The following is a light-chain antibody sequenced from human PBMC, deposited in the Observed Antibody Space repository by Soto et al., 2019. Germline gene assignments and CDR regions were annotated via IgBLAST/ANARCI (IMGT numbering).Light chain of an antibody. CDR2: EVN. J-gene: IGLJ1*01. V-gene: IGLV2-8*01. CDR3: SSYMSTSTYV. Sequence: QSVLTQPPSASGSPGQSVAISCTGTSSDVGGYNYVSWYQQHPGKAPKLMIYEVNKRPSGVPDRFSGSKSGNTASLTISGLQDEDEADYYCSSYMSTSTYVFGTGTKLTVL. CDR1: SSDVGGYNY.